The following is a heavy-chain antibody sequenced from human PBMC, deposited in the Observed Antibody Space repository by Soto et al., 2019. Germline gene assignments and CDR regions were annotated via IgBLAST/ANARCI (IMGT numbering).Heavy chain of an antibody. J-gene: IGHJ4*02. Sequence: GGSLRLSCAASGFTFSSYWMSWVRQAPGKGLEWVANIKQDGSEKYYVDSVKGRFTISRDNAKNSLYLQMNSLRAEDTAVYYCARDGRWIAVAGTGPYYFDYWGQGTLVTVSS. CDR2: IKQDGSEK. CDR1: GFTFSSYW. CDR3: ARDGRWIAVAGTGPYYFDY. V-gene: IGHV3-7*01. D-gene: IGHD6-19*01.